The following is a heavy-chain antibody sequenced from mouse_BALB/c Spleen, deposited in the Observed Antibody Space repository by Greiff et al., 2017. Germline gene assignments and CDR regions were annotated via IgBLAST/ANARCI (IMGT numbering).Heavy chain of an antibody. CDR3: NGNYYGSSPYYYAMDY. CDR2: IDPENGDT. Sequence: EVKLVESGAELVRSGASVKLSCTASGFNIKDYYMHWVKQRPEQGLEWIGWIDPENGDTEYAPKFQGKATMTADTSSNTAYLQLSSLTSEDTAVYYCNGNYYGSSPYYYAMDYWGQGTSVTVSS. J-gene: IGHJ4*01. CDR1: GFNIKDYY. V-gene: IGHV14-4*02. D-gene: IGHD1-1*01.